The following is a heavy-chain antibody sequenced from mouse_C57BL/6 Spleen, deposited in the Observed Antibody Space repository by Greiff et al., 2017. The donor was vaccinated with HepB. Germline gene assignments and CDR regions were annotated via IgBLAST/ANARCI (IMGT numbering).Heavy chain of an antibody. CDR2: ISYDGSN. V-gene: IGHV3-6*01. CDR3: ARSYVSRPFAY. Sequence: EVKLQESGPGLVKPSQSLSLTCSVTGYSITSGYYWNWIRQFPGNKLEWMGYISYDGSNNYNPSLKNRISITRDTSKNQFFLKLNSVTTEDTATYYCARSYVSRPFAYWGQGTTLTVSS. D-gene: IGHD1-1*01. J-gene: IGHJ2*01. CDR1: GYSITSGYY.